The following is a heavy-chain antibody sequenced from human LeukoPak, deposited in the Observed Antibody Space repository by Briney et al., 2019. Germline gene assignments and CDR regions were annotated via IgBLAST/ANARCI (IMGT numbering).Heavy chain of an antibody. CDR3: AREDGFDY. CDR2: ISSGSSYI. J-gene: IGHJ4*02. V-gene: IGHV3-21*01. CDR1: GFTFSSYS. Sequence: GSLRLSCAASGFTFSSYSMNWVRQAPGKGLEWVSSISSGSSYIYYADSVKGRFTISRDNAKNSLYLQMNSLRAEDTAVYYCAREDGFDYWGQGTLVTVSS.